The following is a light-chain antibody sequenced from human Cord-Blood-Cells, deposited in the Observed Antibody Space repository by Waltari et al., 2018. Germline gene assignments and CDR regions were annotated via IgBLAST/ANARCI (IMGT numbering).Light chain of an antibody. Sequence: QSALTQPASVSGSPGQSTTISCTGTSSAVGSYKLVSWYQQHPGKAPKRMIYEGSKRPSGVSNRFSGSKSGNTASLTISGLQAEDEADYYCCSYAGSSTYVFGTGTKVTVL. CDR1: SSAVGSYKL. CDR2: EGS. V-gene: IGLV2-23*01. CDR3: CSYAGSSTYV. J-gene: IGLJ1*01.